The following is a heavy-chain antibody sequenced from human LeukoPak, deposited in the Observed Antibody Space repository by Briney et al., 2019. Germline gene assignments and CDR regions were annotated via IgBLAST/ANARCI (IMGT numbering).Heavy chain of an antibody. D-gene: IGHD3-22*01. V-gene: IGHV3-30-3*01. J-gene: IGHJ4*02. CDR3: ARDRNYYDSSGYFDY. Sequence: EGSLRLSCAASGFTFSSYAMHWVRQAPGKGLEWVAVISYDGSNRYYADSVKGRFTISRDNSKNTLYLQMNSLRAEDTAVYYCARDRNYYDSSGYFDYWGQGTLVTVSS. CDR1: GFTFSSYA. CDR2: ISYDGSNR.